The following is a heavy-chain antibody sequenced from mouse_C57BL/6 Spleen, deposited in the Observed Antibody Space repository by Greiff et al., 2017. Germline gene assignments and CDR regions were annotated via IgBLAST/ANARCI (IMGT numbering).Heavy chain of an antibody. J-gene: IGHJ3*01. CDR2: IYPGSGST. CDR1: GYTFTSYW. V-gene: IGHV1-55*01. CDR3: ARGGGRPAWFAY. Sequence: VQLQQPGAELVKPGASVKMSCKASGYTFTSYWITWVKQRPGQGLEWIGDIYPGSGSTNYNEKFKSKATLTVDTSSSTAYMQLSSLTSEDSAVYYCARGGGRPAWFAYWGQGTLVTVSA.